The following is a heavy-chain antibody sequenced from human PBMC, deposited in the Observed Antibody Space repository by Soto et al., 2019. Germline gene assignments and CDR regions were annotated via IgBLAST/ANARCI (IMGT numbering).Heavy chain of an antibody. CDR2: ISWNSGSI. CDR1: GFTFDDYA. Sequence: EVQLVESGGGLVQPGRSLRLSCAASGFTFDDYAMHWVRQAPGKGLEWVSGISWNSGSIGYADSVKGRFTISRDNAKNSLYLQMNSLRAEDTALYYCAKDSLVYKQWLVWSVRFLGGMDVWGQGTTVTVSS. CDR3: AKDSLVYKQWLVWSVRFLGGMDV. D-gene: IGHD6-19*01. V-gene: IGHV3-9*01. J-gene: IGHJ6*02.